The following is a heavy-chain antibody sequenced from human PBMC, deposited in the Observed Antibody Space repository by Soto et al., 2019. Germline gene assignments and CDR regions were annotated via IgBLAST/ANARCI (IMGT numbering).Heavy chain of an antibody. CDR1: GFTFSSYA. J-gene: IGHJ4*02. CDR3: AQFGRQLADY. D-gene: IGHD2-15*01. CDR2: ISGSGGST. Sequence: PGGSLRLSCAASGFTFSSYAMSWVGQAPGKGLEWVSAISGSGGSTYYADSVKGRFPIPRDNSKNTLYLQMHSLRAEDTAVYYCAQFGRQLADYWGQGTLVTVSS. V-gene: IGHV3-23*01.